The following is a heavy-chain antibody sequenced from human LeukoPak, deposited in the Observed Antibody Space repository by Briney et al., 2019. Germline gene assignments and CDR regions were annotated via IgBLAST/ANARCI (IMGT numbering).Heavy chain of an antibody. CDR2: INHSGST. CDR3: ARARRGYAFDY. D-gene: IGHD5-12*01. J-gene: IGHJ4*02. Sequence: SETLSLTCAVYGGSFSGYYWSWIRHPPGKGLEWIGEINHSGSTNYNPSLKSRVTISVDTSKNQFSLKLSSVTAADTAVYYCARARRGYAFDYWGQGTLVTVSS. CDR1: GGSFSGYY. V-gene: IGHV4-34*01.